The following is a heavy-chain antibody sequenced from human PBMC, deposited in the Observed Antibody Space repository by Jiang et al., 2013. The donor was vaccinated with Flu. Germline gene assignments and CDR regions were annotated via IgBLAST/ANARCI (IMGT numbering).Heavy chain of an antibody. V-gene: IGHV4-59*01. CDR3: ARDTRGYSYGWDYFDY. CDR1: GGSISTYY. CDR2: MYHSGST. Sequence: PGLVKPSETLSLTCTVSGGSISTYYWSWIRQPPGKGLEWIGYMYHSGSTNYNPSLKSRVTISADTSKNQFSLKLSSVTAADTALYYCARDTRGYSYGWDYFDYWGQGILVTVSS. D-gene: IGHD5-18*01. J-gene: IGHJ4*02.